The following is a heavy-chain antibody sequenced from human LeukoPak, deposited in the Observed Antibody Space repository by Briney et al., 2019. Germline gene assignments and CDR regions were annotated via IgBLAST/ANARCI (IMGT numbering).Heavy chain of an antibody. CDR3: ARRGEPYYYDSSGSSPFDP. CDR2: INPNSGGT. J-gene: IGHJ5*02. D-gene: IGHD3-22*01. Sequence: ASVKVSCKASGYTFTGYYMRWVRQAPGQGLEWMGWINPNSGGTNYAQKFQGRVTMTRDTSISTAYMELSRPRSDDTAVYYCARRGEPYYYDSSGSSPFDPWGQGTLVTVSS. CDR1: GYTFTGYY. V-gene: IGHV1-2*02.